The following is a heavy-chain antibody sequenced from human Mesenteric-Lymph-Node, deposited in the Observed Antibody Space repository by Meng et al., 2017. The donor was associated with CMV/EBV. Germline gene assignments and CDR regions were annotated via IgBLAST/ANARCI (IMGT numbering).Heavy chain of an antibody. CDR3: AKDRDGGYNYGNGYFDY. V-gene: IGHV3-21*01. Sequence: GGSLRLSCVASGFTFSSDSMNWVRLAPGKGLEWVSSISGGGGYIFHADSVKGRFSTSRDNARNTLFLQMSSLRAEDTAVYYCAKDRDGGYNYGNGYFDYWGQGTLVTVSS. CDR1: GFTFSSDS. CDR2: ISGGGGYI. J-gene: IGHJ4*02. D-gene: IGHD5-18*01.